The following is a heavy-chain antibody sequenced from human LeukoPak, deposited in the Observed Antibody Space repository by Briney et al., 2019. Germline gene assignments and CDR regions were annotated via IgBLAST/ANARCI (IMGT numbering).Heavy chain of an antibody. J-gene: IGHJ4*02. CDR3: ARGLYSGYDHEALDY. Sequence: PSETLSLTCTVSGGSISSSSYYWGWIRQPPGKGLEWIGSIYYSGSTYYNPSLKSRVTISVDTSKNQFSLKLSSVTAADTAVYYCARGLYSGYDHEALDYWGQGTLVTVSS. CDR1: GGSISSSSYY. D-gene: IGHD5-12*01. V-gene: IGHV4-39*07. CDR2: IYYSGST.